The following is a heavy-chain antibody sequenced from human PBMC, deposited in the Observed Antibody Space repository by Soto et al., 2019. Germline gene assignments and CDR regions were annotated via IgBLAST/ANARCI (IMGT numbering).Heavy chain of an antibody. CDR2: ISYDGSNK. J-gene: IGHJ6*01. D-gene: IGHD1-26*01. V-gene: IGHV3-30-3*01. Sequence: QVQLVESGGGVVQPGRSLRLSCAASGFTFSSYAMHWVRQAPGKGLEWVAVISYDGSNKYYAESVKGRFTISRDNSKNTLYLQMNSLGAEDTVVYYCARELFIRASDYYYGMDVWGQGTTVTVYS. CDR3: ARELFIRASDYYYGMDV. CDR1: GFTFSSYA.